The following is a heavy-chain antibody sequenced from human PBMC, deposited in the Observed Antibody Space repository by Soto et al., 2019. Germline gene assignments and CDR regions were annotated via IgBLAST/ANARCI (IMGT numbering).Heavy chain of an antibody. CDR1: GGTFSSYA. CDR3: ARGYYGSGSYYNYYGMDV. V-gene: IGHV1-69*13. J-gene: IGHJ6*02. D-gene: IGHD3-10*01. Sequence: SVKVSCKASGGTFSSYAISWVRQAPGQGLEWMGGITPIFGTANYAQKFQGRVTITADESTSTAYMELSSLRSEDTAVYYCARGYYGSGSYYNYYGMDVWGQGTTVTVSS. CDR2: ITPIFGTA.